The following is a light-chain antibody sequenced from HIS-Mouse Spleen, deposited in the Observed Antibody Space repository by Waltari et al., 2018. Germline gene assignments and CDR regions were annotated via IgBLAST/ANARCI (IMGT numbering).Light chain of an antibody. CDR3: QAWDSSTYV. Sequence: SYELTQPPSVSVSPGQTASITCSGDKLGDKYACWYQPKPGQSPVLVIYQDSKRPSGIPERFSGSNSGKTATLTISGTQAMEEADYYCQAWDSSTYVVGTGTKVTVL. J-gene: IGLJ1*01. V-gene: IGLV3-1*01. CDR2: QDS. CDR1: KLGDKY.